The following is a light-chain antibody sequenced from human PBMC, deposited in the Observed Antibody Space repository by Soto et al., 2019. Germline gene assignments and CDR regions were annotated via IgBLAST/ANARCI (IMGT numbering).Light chain of an antibody. CDR3: QSYDSSLSVVV. V-gene: IGLV1-40*01. CDR1: SSNIGAGYD. CDR2: GNS. J-gene: IGLJ2*01. Sequence: QSVLTQPPSVSGAPGQRVTISCTGSSSNIGAGYDVHWYQPLPVTAPKLLIYGNSNRPSGVPDRFSGSKSGTSASLAITGLQAEDEADYYCQSYDSSLSVVVFGGGTKVTVL.